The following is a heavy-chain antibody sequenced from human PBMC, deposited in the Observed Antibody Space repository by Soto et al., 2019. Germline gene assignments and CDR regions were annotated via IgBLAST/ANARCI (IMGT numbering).Heavy chain of an antibody. J-gene: IGHJ6*02. V-gene: IGHV1-69*04. Sequence: SVKVSCKASGGTFSSYTISWVRHAPGQGLEWMGRIIPILGIANYAQKFQGRVTITADKSTSTAYVELSSLRSEDTAVYYCARETGTTNYYYYGMDVWGEGTTVTVSS. CDR2: IIPILGIA. CDR1: GGTFSSYT. CDR3: ARETGTTNYYYYGMDV. D-gene: IGHD1-1*01.